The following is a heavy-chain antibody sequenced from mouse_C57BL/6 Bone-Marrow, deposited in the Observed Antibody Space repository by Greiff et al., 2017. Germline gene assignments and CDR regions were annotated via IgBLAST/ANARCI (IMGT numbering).Heavy chain of an antibody. J-gene: IGHJ3*01. Sequence: QVQLKQPGAELVKPGASVKLSCKASGYTFTSYWMQWVKQRPGQGLEWIGEIDPSDSYTNYHQKFKGKATLTVDTSSSTAYMQLSSLTSEDSAVYYCARYLGHYWGQGTLVTVSA. CDR1: GYTFTSYW. D-gene: IGHD4-1*01. CDR2: IDPSDSYT. V-gene: IGHV1-50*01. CDR3: ARYLGHY.